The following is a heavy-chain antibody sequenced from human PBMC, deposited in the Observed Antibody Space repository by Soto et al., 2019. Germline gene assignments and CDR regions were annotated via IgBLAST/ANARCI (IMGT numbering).Heavy chain of an antibody. CDR1: GGSISSNNYY. V-gene: IGHV4-39*01. Sequence: PSETLSLTCTVSGGSISSNNYYWGWIRQPPGKGLEWIGSIYYSGSTYYNPSLKSRVTISVDTSKNQFSLKLSSVTAADTAVYYCARPMFGGSLYYYYGMDVWGQGTTVTVSS. CDR2: IYYSGST. D-gene: IGHD3-10*02. CDR3: ARPMFGGSLYYYYGMDV. J-gene: IGHJ6*02.